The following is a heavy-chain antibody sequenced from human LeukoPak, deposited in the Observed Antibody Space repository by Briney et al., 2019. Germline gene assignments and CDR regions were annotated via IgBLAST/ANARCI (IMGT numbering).Heavy chain of an antibody. CDR1: GFTFSSYW. V-gene: IGHV3-74*01. CDR3: ARDLRLWFGESPFDY. J-gene: IGHJ4*02. CDR2: INSDGSST. D-gene: IGHD3-10*01. Sequence: GGSLRLSYAASGFTFSSYWMHWVRQAPGKGLVWVSRINSDGSSTSYADSVKGRFTISRDNAKNTLYLQMNSLRAEDTAVYYCARDLRLWFGESPFDYWGQGTLVTVSS.